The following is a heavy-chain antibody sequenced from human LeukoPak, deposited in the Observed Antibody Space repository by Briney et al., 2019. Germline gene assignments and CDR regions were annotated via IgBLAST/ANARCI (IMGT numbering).Heavy chain of an antibody. V-gene: IGHV3-48*03. Sequence: GGSLRLSCAASGFTFSNYEMNWVRQAPGKGLEWGSFISTSGSLIYYADSVKGRFTISRDNAKNSLFLHMNSLRAEDTAVYYCAKVSGLGWHFDYWGQGTLVTVSS. CDR3: AKVSGLGWHFDY. D-gene: IGHD1-26*01. J-gene: IGHJ4*02. CDR2: ISTSGSLI. CDR1: GFTFSNYE.